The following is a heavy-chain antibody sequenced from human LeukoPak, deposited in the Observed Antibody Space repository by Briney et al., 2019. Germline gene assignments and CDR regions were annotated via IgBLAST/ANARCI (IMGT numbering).Heavy chain of an antibody. CDR2: INPSGGST. V-gene: IGHV1-46*01. CDR3: ARARYYYDSSGYYSRYYFDY. D-gene: IGHD3-22*01. CDR1: GYTFTSYY. Sequence: ASVHVSCKASGYTFTSYYMHRVRQAPGQGLEWMGIINPSGGSTSYAQKFQGRVTMTRDTSTSIVYMELSSLRSEDTAVYYCARARYYYDSSGYYSRYYFDYWGQGTLVTVSS. J-gene: IGHJ4*02.